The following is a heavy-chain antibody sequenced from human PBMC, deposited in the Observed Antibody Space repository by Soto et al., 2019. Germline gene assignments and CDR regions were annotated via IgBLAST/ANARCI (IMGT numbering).Heavy chain of an antibody. CDR1: GGSISSYY. Sequence: QVQLQESGPGLVKPSETLSLTCTVSGGSISSYYWRWIRQPPGKGLEWIGYIYFSGGTNYNPSLKTRVPISVDTSKNQFSLKLSSVTAADTAVYYCARESRSWYGSIWDYWGQGTLVTVSS. CDR3: ARESRSWYGSIWDY. V-gene: IGHV4-59*12. CDR2: IYFSGGT. D-gene: IGHD6-13*01. J-gene: IGHJ4*02.